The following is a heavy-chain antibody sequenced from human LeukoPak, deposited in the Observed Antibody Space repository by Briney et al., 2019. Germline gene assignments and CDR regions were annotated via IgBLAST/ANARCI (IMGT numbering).Heavy chain of an antibody. D-gene: IGHD5-12*01. CDR2: IYTSGST. CDR3: ARVTVPRGYSGYDFEYYYYYMDV. Sequence: SETLSLTCTVSGGSISSYYWSWIRQPPGKGLEWIGRIYTSGSTNYNPSLKSRVTMSVDTSENQFSLKLSSVTAADTAVYYCARVTVPRGYSGYDFEYYYYYMDVWGKGTTVTIPS. V-gene: IGHV4-4*07. CDR1: GGSISSYY. J-gene: IGHJ6*03.